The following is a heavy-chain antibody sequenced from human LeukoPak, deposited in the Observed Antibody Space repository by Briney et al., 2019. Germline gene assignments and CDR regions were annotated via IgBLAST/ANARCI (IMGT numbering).Heavy chain of an antibody. Sequence: SETLSLNCSVSGGSISSRTYYWGWIRQPPGKGLEWIGSIYYSGSTYYNSSLKSRVTISVDTSKNQFSLKLSSVTAADTAVYYCARPVYGSGSNYWFDPWGQGTLVTVSS. CDR3: ARPVYGSGSNYWFDP. D-gene: IGHD3-10*01. V-gene: IGHV4-39*01. CDR2: IYYSGST. J-gene: IGHJ5*02. CDR1: GGSISSRTYY.